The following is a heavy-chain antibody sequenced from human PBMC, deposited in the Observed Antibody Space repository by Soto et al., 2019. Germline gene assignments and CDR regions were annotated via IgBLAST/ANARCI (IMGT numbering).Heavy chain of an antibody. CDR1: GGSLSSGDYY. Sequence: SSETLSLTCTVSGGSLSSGDYYWSWIRQPPGKGLEWIGYIYYSGNTYYNPSLKSRITISVDTSKNQFSLRLNSLTAADTALYYCARTGYGGNSVYFDYWGQGTLVTVSS. CDR2: IYYSGNT. J-gene: IGHJ4*02. V-gene: IGHV4-30-4*01. D-gene: IGHD4-17*01. CDR3: ARTGYGGNSVYFDY.